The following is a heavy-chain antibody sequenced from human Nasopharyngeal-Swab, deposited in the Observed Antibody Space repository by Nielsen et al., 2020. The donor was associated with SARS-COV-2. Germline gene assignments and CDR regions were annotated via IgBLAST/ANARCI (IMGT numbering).Heavy chain of an antibody. D-gene: IGHD2-15*01. V-gene: IGHV4-59*12. CDR2: IYYSGST. J-gene: IGHJ5*02. Sequence: SETLSLTCTVSGGSISSYYWSWIRQPPGKGLEWIGYIYYSGSTYYNPSLKSRVTISVDTSKNQFSLKLSSVTAADTAVYYCARAGVVVVAATHWFDPWGQGTLVTVSS. CDR1: GGSISSYY. CDR3: ARAGVVVVAATHWFDP.